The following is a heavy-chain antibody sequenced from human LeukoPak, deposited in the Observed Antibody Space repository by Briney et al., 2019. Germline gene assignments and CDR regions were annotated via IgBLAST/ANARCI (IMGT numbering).Heavy chain of an antibody. V-gene: IGHV3-43D*03. J-gene: IGHJ3*02. CDR3: AKGLISGVGGWGGDDAFDI. CDR1: GFTVDDYA. CDR2: ISWDGGST. Sequence: PGGSLRLSCAASGFTVDDYAMHWVRQAPGKGLEWVSLISWDGGSTYYADSVKGRFTISRDNSKNSLYLQMNSLRAEDTALYYCAKGLISGVGGWGGDDAFDIWGQGTMVTVSS. D-gene: IGHD6-19*01.